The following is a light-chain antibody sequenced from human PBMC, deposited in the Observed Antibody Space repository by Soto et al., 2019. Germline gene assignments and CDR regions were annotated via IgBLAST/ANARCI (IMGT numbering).Light chain of an antibody. Sequence: EIVLTQSPGTLSLSPGERATLSCRASQSVSSSYLAWYQQQPGQAPRLLIYGASSRATGIPDRFSGSGSGTDFTLTISRLEPADFAVYSCQQYGSSPRTFGQGTQVEIK. V-gene: IGKV3-20*01. CDR3: QQYGSSPRT. J-gene: IGKJ1*01. CDR1: QSVSSSY. CDR2: GAS.